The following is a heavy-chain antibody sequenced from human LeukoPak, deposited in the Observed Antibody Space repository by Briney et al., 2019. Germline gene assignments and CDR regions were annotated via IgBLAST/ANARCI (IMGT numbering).Heavy chain of an antibody. CDR1: GYTFTYYY. Sequence: VSSVKVSCKASGYTFTYYYMHWVRQAPGQGLEWMGIINPSGGSTSYAQKFQGRVTMTRDTSTSTVYMELSSLRSEDTAVYYCARAHDYYGSGSYYKXWFDXWXXGNLVTVS. V-gene: IGHV1-46*01. J-gene: IGHJ5*01. D-gene: IGHD3-10*01. CDR2: INPSGGST. CDR3: ARAHDYYGSGSYYKXWFDX.